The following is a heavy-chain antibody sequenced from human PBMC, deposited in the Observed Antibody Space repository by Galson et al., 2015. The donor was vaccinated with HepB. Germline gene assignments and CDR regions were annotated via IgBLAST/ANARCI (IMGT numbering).Heavy chain of an antibody. Sequence: SLRLSCAASGFTFSSYAMSWVRQAPGKGLEWVSAISGSGGSTYYADSVKGRFTISRGNSKNTLYLQMNSLRAEDTAVYYCAKGQGDFWSGYYPFDIWGQGTMVTVSS. CDR2: ISGSGGST. J-gene: IGHJ3*02. V-gene: IGHV3-23*01. CDR1: GFTFSSYA. D-gene: IGHD3-3*01. CDR3: AKGQGDFWSGYYPFDI.